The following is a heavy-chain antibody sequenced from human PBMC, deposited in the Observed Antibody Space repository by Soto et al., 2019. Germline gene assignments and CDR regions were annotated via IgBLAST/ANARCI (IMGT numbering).Heavy chain of an antibody. CDR3: ARDWGTRGSGWYLSYYYGMDV. CDR2: INPNSGGT. J-gene: IGHJ6*04. D-gene: IGHD6-19*01. CDR1: GYPYTGYY. V-gene: IGHV1-2*02. Sequence: GTPVKVSCTASGYPYTGYYMHWVRQAPGQGLEWMGWINPNSGGTNYAQKFQGRVTMNRDTYISTAYMELSRLRSDDTAVYYCARDWGTRGSGWYLSYYYGMDVWGKGTTVTGSS.